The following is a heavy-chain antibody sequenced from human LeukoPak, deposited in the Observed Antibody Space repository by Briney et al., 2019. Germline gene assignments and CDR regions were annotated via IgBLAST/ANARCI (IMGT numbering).Heavy chain of an antibody. J-gene: IGHJ4*02. CDR2: IFYSGST. D-gene: IGHD3-9*01. CDR3: ARSGNYDILTGYYLFDY. CDR1: SGSISTSNYY. Sequence: SETLSLTRTVSSGSISTSNYYWGWVRQPPGKALEWIGNIFYSGSTYYSPSLKSRVTISLDTSRNQFSLKLSSVTAADTAVYYCARSGNYDILTGYYLFDYWGQGTLVTVSS. V-gene: IGHV4-39*07.